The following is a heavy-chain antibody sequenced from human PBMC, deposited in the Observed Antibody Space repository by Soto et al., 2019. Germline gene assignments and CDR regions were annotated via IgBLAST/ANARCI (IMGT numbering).Heavy chain of an antibody. D-gene: IGHD6-6*01. V-gene: IGHV5-51*01. CDR1: GYSFTDYC. CDR3: ARRWAYSSSSFDY. Sequence: RQFLRHSCTGSGYSFTDYCSGCVRQMPGERLEWMGIMYPLDSDTRYSPSFQGQVTISVDRSISTAYLRWNSLKASDTAMYYCARRWAYSSSSFDYWGQGTLVTGSS. CDR2: MYPLDSDT. J-gene: IGHJ4*02.